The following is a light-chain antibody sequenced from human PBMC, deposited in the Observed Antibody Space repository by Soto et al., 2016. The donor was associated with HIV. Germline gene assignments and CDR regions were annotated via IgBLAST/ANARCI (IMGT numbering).Light chain of an antibody. CDR1: QSISSW. V-gene: IGKV1-5*03. J-gene: IGKJ1*01. CDR2: KAS. Sequence: DIQMTQSPSTLSASVGDRVTITCRASQSISSWLAWYQQKPGKAPNLLIYKASSLQSGVPSRFSGSGSGKEFTLTISSLQPDDFATYYCQHYNSYTWTFGQGTKVEIK. CDR3: QHYNSYTWT.